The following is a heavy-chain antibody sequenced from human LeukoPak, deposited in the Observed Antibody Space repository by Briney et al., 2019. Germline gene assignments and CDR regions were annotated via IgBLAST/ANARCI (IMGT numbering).Heavy chain of an antibody. CDR3: ARDQGRIPGRPGAFDI. Sequence: GGSLRLSCAASGFTFARYSMNWVRQAPGKGLEWVSSISSSSSNIYYADSVTGRFTISRDNAKNSLYLQMNSLRAEDTAVYYCARDQGRIPGRPGAFDIWGQGTMVTVSS. D-gene: IGHD6-6*01. V-gene: IGHV3-21*01. CDR1: GFTFARYS. J-gene: IGHJ3*02. CDR2: ISSSSSNI.